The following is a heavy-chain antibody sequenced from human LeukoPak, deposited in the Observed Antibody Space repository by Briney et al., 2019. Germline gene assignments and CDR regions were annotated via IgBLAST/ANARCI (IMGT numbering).Heavy chain of an antibody. V-gene: IGHV1-18*01. D-gene: IGHD3-22*01. CDR3: ARVQHYYYDNY. Sequence: ASVKVSCTASGYTFTSYGISWVRQAPGQGLERMGWISAYNGNTNYAQKLQGRVTMTTDTSTSTAYMELRSLRSDDTAVYYCARVQHYYYDNYWGQGTLVTVSS. CDR1: GYTFTSYG. J-gene: IGHJ4*02. CDR2: ISAYNGNT.